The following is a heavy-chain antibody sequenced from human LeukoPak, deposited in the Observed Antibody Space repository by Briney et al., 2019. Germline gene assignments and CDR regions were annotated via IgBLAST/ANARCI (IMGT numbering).Heavy chain of an antibody. CDR2: INQDGSGE. CDR3: ARACPYQLPPRPVDY. V-gene: IGHV3-7*01. J-gene: IGHJ4*02. CDR1: GFTFSSYW. D-gene: IGHD2-2*01. Sequence: GGSLRLSCAASGFTFSSYWMSWVRQAPGKGLEWVANINQDGSGEYYVDSVKGRFTISRDNAKNSLYLQMNSLRAEDTAVYYCARACPYQLPPRPVDYWGQGTLVTVSS.